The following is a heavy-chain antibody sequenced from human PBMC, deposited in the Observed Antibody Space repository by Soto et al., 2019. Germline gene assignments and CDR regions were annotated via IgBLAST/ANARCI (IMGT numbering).Heavy chain of an antibody. CDR3: FRENYFSYRGMDV. V-gene: IGHV3-73*01. CDR2: IRSKANSYAT. J-gene: IGHJ6*02. CDR1: GFAFSGST. Sequence: GGSLRLSCAGSGFAFSGSTIHWVRQASGKGLEWVGRIRSKANSYATAYAASVKGRSIISRDDSKTTAYLQMSSLKIEDTAVYYCFRENYFSYRGMDVWGQGTTVTVSS.